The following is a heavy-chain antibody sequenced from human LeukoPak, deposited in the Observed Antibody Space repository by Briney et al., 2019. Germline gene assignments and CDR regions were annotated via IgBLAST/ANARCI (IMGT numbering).Heavy chain of an antibody. V-gene: IGHV1-46*01. D-gene: IGHD6-6*01. CDR3: ARDRIGSSATFFTEYYFDY. J-gene: IGHJ4*02. CDR1: GYTFTSYY. Sequence: VASVKVSCTASGYTFTSYYMHWVRQAPGQGLEWMGIINPSGGSTSYAQKFQGRVTMTRDTSTSTVYMELSSLRSEDTAVYYCARDRIGSSATFFTEYYFDYWGQGTLVTVSS. CDR2: INPSGGST.